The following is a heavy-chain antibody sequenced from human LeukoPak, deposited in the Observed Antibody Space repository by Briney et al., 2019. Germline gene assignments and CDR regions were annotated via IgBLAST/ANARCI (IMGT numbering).Heavy chain of an antibody. CDR3: AGDSIHRLPWAYYFDY. V-gene: IGHV1-18*01. CDR2: SSAYNGTT. CDR1: GYTFPSFV. D-gene: IGHD3-10*01. Sequence: VKASCHAPGYTFPSFVISWVRPAPRQGIGWMGWSSAYNGTTNYAQKLQGRVTMTTATYTGTAYMELRSLRSDDTAVYYCAGDSIHRLPWAYYFDYWGQGTLVTVSS. J-gene: IGHJ4*02.